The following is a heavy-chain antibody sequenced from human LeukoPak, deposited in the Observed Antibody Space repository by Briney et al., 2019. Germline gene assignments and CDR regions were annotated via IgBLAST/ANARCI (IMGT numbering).Heavy chain of an antibody. D-gene: IGHD5-12*01. Sequence: GASVKVSCKASGYSLTSYFMHWVRQAPGQGLEWMGFINPSGGTTSYAQKLQGRVTMTTDTSTSTAYMELRSLRSDDTAVYYCARTYSGYDLADYWGQGTLVTVSS. V-gene: IGHV1-46*01. CDR3: ARTYSGYDLADY. J-gene: IGHJ4*02. CDR1: GYSLTSYF. CDR2: INPSGGTT.